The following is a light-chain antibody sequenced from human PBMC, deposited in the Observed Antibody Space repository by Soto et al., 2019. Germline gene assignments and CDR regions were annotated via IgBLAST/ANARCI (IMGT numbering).Light chain of an antibody. CDR2: DAS. Sequence: DIQITQSPSSVSASVGDRVTITCRASQNIRSRLAWFQQKPGKAPKLLIYDASSSESGVPQRLSGSGSGTEFTLTIRSLQTDDFSTYYCQQYHTYWTFGQGTKVDIK. CDR1: QNIRSR. CDR3: QQYHTYWT. J-gene: IGKJ1*01. V-gene: IGKV1-5*01.